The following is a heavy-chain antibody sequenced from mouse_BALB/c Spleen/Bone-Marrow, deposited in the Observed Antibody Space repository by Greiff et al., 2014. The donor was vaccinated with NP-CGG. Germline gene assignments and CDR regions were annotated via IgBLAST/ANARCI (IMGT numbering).Heavy chain of an antibody. Sequence: EVQLVESGGGLVQPGGSLRLSCATSGFTFTDYYMNWVRRPPGKALEWLGFIRNKAYSYTTEYSASVKGRFTISRDNSQSILYLQMNTLRAEDSATYYCARDMGGLLFDYWGQGTTLTVSS. J-gene: IGHJ2*01. CDR1: GFTFTDYY. V-gene: IGHV7-3*02. CDR3: ARDMGGLLFDY. D-gene: IGHD2-3*01. CDR2: IRNKAYSYTT.